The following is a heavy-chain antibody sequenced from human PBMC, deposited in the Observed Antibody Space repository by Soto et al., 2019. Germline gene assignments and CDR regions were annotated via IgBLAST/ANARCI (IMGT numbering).Heavy chain of an antibody. D-gene: IGHD3-22*01. V-gene: IGHV1-69*02. CDR1: GGTFSSYT. J-gene: IGHJ3*02. CDR2: IIPILGIA. Sequence: GASVKVSCKASGGTFSSYTISWVRQAPGQGLEWMGRIIPILGIANYAQKFQGRVTITADKSTSTAYMELSSLRSDDTAVYYCARGGVKYYYDSSGYKDAFDIWGKGTMVPVSS. CDR3: ARGGVKYYYDSSGYKDAFDI.